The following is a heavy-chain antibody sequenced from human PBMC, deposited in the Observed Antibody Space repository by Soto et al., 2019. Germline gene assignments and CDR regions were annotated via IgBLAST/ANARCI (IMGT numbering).Heavy chain of an antibody. CDR1: GGSISSYY. CDR3: ARTNGESAFDI. Sequence: SETLSLTCTVSGGSISSYYWSWIRQPPGKGLEWIGYIYYSGSTNYNPSLKSRVTISVDTSKNQFSLKLSSVTAADTAVYYCARTNGESAFDIWGQGAMVTVSS. V-gene: IGHV4-59*08. J-gene: IGHJ3*02. CDR2: IYYSGST. D-gene: IGHD4-17*01.